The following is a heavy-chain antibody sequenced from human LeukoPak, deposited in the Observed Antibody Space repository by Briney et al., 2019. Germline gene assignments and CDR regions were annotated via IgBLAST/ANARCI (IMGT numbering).Heavy chain of an antibody. Sequence: GGSLRLSCAASGFTFSSYWMNWARQAPGKGLEWVASINHNGNVNYYVDSVKGRFTISRDNAKNSLYLQMNSLRAEDTAVYYCARDLYYYDSSGYLAVGYYYYYGMDVWGQGTTVPVSS. CDR2: INHNGNVN. J-gene: IGHJ6*02. V-gene: IGHV3-7*01. CDR3: ARDLYYYDSSGYLAVGYYYYYGMDV. D-gene: IGHD3-22*01. CDR1: GFTFSSYW.